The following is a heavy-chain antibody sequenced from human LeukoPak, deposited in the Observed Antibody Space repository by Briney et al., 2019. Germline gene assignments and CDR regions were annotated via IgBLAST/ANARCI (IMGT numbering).Heavy chain of an antibody. CDR1: GFTFSSYG. CDR2: IRYDGSNK. CDR3: AKSMYSSSWYSVSFDY. D-gene: IGHD6-13*01. Sequence: PGGSLRLSCAASGFTFSSYGMHWVRQAPGKGLEWVAFIRYDGSNKYYADSVKGRFTISRDNSKNTLYLQMNSLRAEDTAVYYCAKSMYSSSWYSVSFDYWGQGTLVTVSS. V-gene: IGHV3-30*02. J-gene: IGHJ4*02.